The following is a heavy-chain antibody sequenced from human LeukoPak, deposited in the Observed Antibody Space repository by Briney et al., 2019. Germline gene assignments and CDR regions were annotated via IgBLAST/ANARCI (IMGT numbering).Heavy chain of an antibody. Sequence: GASVKVSCKAFGYTFTGYWMHWVRQAPGQGPEWMGVISPSGGSTIYAQKFKGRVTLTRDMSTSTDYLELSSLRSEDTAVYYCVRVWWKNPSRGTGYSSGHVLTYFDYWGQGTLVTVSS. D-gene: IGHD6-19*01. CDR1: GYTFTGYW. CDR2: ISPSGGST. V-gene: IGHV1-46*01. J-gene: IGHJ4*02. CDR3: VRVWWKNPSRGTGYSSGHVLTYFDY.